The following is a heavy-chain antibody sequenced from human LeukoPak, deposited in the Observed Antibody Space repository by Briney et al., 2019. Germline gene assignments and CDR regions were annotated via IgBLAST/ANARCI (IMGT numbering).Heavy chain of an antibody. J-gene: IGHJ4*02. CDR1: GFTVSSNS. Sequence: GGSLRLSCTVSGFTVSSNSMSWVRQAPGKGLEWVSFIYSDNTHYSDSVKGRFTFSRDNSKNTLYLQMNSLKTEDTAVYYCTTGLDYWGQGTLVTVSS. CDR2: IYSDNT. CDR3: TTGLDY. V-gene: IGHV3-53*01.